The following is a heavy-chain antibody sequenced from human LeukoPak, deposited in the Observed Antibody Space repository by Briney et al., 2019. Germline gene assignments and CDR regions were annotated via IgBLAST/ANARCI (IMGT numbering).Heavy chain of an antibody. CDR3: ARDESRPYYYYMDV. V-gene: IGHV4-4*07. CDR2: IYTSGST. J-gene: IGHJ6*03. Sequence: NSSETLSLTCTVSGGSISSYYWSWIRQPAGKGLEWIGRIYTSGSTNYNPSLKSRVTMSVDTSKTQFSLKLSSVTAADTAVYYCARDESRPYYYYMDVWGKGTTVTVSS. CDR1: GGSISSYY.